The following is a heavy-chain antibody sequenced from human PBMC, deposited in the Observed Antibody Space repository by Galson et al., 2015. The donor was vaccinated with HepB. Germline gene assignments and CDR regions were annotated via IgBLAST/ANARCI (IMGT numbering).Heavy chain of an antibody. D-gene: IGHD1-26*01. CDR1: GFTFSDYY. J-gene: IGHJ5*02. Sequence: SLRLSCAASGFTFSDYYMSWIRQAPGKGLEWVSYISSSSSYTNYADSVKGRFTISRDNAKNSLYLQMNSLRAEDTAVYYCARDGEWELLRYDNWFDPWGQGTLVTVSS. CDR2: ISSSSSYT. V-gene: IGHV3-11*06. CDR3: ARDGEWELLRYDNWFDP.